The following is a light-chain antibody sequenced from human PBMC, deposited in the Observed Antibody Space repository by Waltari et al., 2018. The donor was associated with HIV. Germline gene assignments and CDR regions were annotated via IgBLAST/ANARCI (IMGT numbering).Light chain of an antibody. CDR1: DLGSKR. CDR2: DDS. V-gene: IGLV3-21*04. Sequence: SYVLTQPPSVSVATGETATISCGGNDLGSKRVHWYQQSPGQAPLLVIYDDSDRSSGIPSRLSASKFGTTATLTSSRVEAGDEADYYCQVWDSSSDQGVFGGGTKLTVL. J-gene: IGLJ2*01. CDR3: QVWDSSSDQGV.